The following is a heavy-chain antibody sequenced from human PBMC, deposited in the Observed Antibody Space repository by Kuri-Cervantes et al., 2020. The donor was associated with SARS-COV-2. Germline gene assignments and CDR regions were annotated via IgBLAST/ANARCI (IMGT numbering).Heavy chain of an antibody. CDR2: IDASGKSR. CDR3: STTWDH. CDR1: GLTFSSRS. D-gene: IGHD1-14*01. V-gene: IGHV3-48*02. Sequence: LSLTCAVSGLTFSSRSMNWVRQAPGTGLEWVSHIDASGKSRYYIDSVQGRFTISRDNARNSLYLQMNSLTEEDTAVYYCSTTWDHWGQGTLVTVSS. J-gene: IGHJ4*02.